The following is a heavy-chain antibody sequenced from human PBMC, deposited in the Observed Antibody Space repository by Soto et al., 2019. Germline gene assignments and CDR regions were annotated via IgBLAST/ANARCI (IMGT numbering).Heavy chain of an antibody. J-gene: IGHJ4*02. CDR2: SRDRANGYTT. D-gene: IGHD2-21*01. V-gene: IGHV3-72*01. CDR1: GFTLSAHY. Sequence: EVQLVESGGDLVQPGGSLRLSGEASGFTLSAHYMDRVRQAPGKGLEWVGRSRDRANGYTTEYAASVKGRFTISRDDSKNSLYLQMNSLKTEDTAVYYCGRSRAASAHIAFDFWGQGTLLTVSS. CDR3: GRSRAASAHIAFDF.